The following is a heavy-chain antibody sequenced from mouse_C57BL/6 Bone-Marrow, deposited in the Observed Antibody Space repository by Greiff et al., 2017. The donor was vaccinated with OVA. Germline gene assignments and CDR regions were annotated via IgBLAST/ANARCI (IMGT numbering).Heavy chain of an antibody. CDR3: ARYSGLRDAYFDV. J-gene: IGHJ1*03. V-gene: IGHV7-3*01. D-gene: IGHD2-4*01. CDR1: GFTFTDYY. Sequence: EVQGVESGGGLVQPGGSLSLSCAASGFTFTDYYMSWVRQPPGKALEWLGFIRNKANGYTTEYSASVKGRFTISRDNSQSILYLQMNSLGAEDSATYYGARYSGLRDAYFDVWGTGTTVTVSS. CDR2: IRNKANGYTT.